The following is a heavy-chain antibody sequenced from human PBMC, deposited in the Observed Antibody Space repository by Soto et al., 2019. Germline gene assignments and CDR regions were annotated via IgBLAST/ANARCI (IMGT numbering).Heavy chain of an antibody. CDR2: ISVSGAGT. J-gene: IGHJ6*02. D-gene: IGHD6-19*01. Sequence: SLRLSCAASGFTFSSYPMSWVRQAPGKGLEWVSGISVSGAGTYLGASVKGRFTISRDNSKNTLYLQMNSLRAEDTAVYYCAQDKTGGHSSGWFHYSYGMDVWGQGTPVTVSS. V-gene: IGHV3-23*01. CDR1: GFTFSSYP. CDR3: AQDKTGGHSSGWFHYSYGMDV.